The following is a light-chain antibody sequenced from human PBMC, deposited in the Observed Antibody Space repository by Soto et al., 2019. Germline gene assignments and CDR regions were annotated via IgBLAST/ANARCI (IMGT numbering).Light chain of an antibody. CDR2: EGS. CDR1: SSDVGSYNL. Sequence: QSALTQPASVSGSLGQSITISCTGTSSDVGSYNLVSWYQHHPGKAPKLMIYEGSNRPSGVSTRFSGSKSGNTASLTISGLQAEDEADYYCSSYAGAVVFCGGTKVTVL. CDR3: SSYAGAVV. J-gene: IGLJ2*01. V-gene: IGLV2-23*01.